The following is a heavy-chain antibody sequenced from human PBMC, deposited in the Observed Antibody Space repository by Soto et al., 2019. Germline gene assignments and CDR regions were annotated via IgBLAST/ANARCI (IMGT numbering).Heavy chain of an antibody. CDR2: ISGSGGSE. Sequence: PVGSLRLSCAVSGFTFTSYAMTWVRHSPGKGLEWVSAISGSGGSEFYADSVKGRFTISRDNSKNTLYLKMKSLRAEDTALYYCAKGDTTMITDYYAMQVWGQGTMVTVSS. CDR3: AKGDTTMITDYYAMQV. D-gene: IGHD5-18*01. J-gene: IGHJ6*02. V-gene: IGHV3-23*01. CDR1: GFTFTSYA.